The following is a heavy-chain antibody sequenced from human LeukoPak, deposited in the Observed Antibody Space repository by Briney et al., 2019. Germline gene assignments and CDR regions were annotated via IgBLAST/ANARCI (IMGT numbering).Heavy chain of an antibody. D-gene: IGHD1-26*01. CDR2: IYYSGST. CDR1: GGSISSGGYY. Sequence: PSQTLSLTCTVSGGSISSGGYYWSWIRQHPGKGLEWIGYIYYSGSTYYNPSLKSRVTISVDTSKNQFSLKLSSVTAADTAVYYCARQRYSRSYYGNNWFDPWGQGTLVTVSS. J-gene: IGHJ5*02. CDR3: ARQRYSRSYYGNNWFDP. V-gene: IGHV4-31*03.